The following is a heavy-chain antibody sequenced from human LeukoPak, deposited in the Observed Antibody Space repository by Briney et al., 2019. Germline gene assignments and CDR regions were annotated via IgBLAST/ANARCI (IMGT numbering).Heavy chain of an antibody. V-gene: IGHV3-66*01. J-gene: IGHJ6*03. CDR1: GFTVSSNY. Sequence: PGGSLRLSCAASGFTVSSNYMSWVRQAPGKGLEWVSVIYSGGSTYYADSVKGRFTISRDNSKNTLYLQMNSLRAEDTAVYYCARDADGYSHYYYYMDVWGKGTTVTISS. D-gene: IGHD5-24*01. CDR3: ARDADGYSHYYYYMDV. CDR2: IYSGGST.